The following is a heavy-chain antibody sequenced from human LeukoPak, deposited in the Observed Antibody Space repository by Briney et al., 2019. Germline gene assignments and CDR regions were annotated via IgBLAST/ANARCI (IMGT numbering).Heavy chain of an antibody. CDR1: GGTFSSYA. CDR2: IIPIFGTA. Sequence: SVKVSCKASGGTFSSYAISWVRQAPGQGLEWMGGIIPIFGTANYAQKFQGRVTITADESTSTAYMELSSLGSEDTAVYYCARANRFGVVSYYYYYYMDVWGKGTTVTVSS. V-gene: IGHV1-69*13. J-gene: IGHJ6*03. CDR3: ARANRFGVVSYYYYYYMDV. D-gene: IGHD3-3*01.